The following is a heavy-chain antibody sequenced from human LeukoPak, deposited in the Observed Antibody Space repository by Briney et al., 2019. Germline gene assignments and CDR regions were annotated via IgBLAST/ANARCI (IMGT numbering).Heavy chain of an antibody. D-gene: IGHD2-21*01. J-gene: IGHJ4*02. V-gene: IGHV3-7*01. CDR2: IKHDGSET. CDR1: GFTFNDYW. Sequence: GGSLRLSCAASGFTFNDYWMTWVRQAPGKSLEWVANIKHDGSETYYVDSVKGRFAISRDNVQNSLYLQMNSLRAEDTAVYYCARLRSYSIDYWGQGTLVTVSS. CDR3: ARLRSYSIDY.